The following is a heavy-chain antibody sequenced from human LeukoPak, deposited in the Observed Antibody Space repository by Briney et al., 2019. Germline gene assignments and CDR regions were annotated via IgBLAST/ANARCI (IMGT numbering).Heavy chain of an antibody. D-gene: IGHD6-13*01. J-gene: IGHJ5*02. CDR2: INTNTGNP. Sequence: ASVKVSCKASGYTFTSYAMNWVRQAPGQGLEWMGWINTNTGNPTYTQGFTGRFVFSLDTSVSTAYLQISSLKAEDTAVYYCARDPYSSSSHNWFDPWGQGTLVTVSS. V-gene: IGHV7-4-1*02. CDR1: GYTFTSYA. CDR3: ARDPYSSSSHNWFDP.